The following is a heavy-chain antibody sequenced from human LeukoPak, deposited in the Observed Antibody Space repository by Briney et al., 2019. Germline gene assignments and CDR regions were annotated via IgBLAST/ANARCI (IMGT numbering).Heavy chain of an antibody. V-gene: IGHV4-59*01. Sequence: SETLSLTCTVSGGSISSYYWSWIRQPPGKGLEWIGYIYYSGSTNYNPSLKSRVTISVDTSKNQFSLKLSSVTAADTAVYYCAREYGGTTGVDYWGQGTLVTVSS. CDR2: IYYSGST. CDR1: GGSISSYY. CDR3: AREYGGTTGVDY. J-gene: IGHJ4*02. D-gene: IGHD1-1*01.